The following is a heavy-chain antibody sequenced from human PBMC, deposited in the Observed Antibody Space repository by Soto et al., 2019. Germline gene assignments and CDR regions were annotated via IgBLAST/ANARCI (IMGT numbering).Heavy chain of an antibody. D-gene: IGHD1-26*01. V-gene: IGHV4-34*12. CDR2: IIHSEST. Sequence: SETLSLTCAVYGGSFSAYYWSWVRQPPGKGLEWIGEIIHSESTKYNPSLKSRVTISVDTSKNQFSLKLSSVTAADTAVYYCARQRPTDGGWEFANYYGMDVWGQGTPVTVSS. CDR1: GGSFSAYY. J-gene: IGHJ6*02. CDR3: ARQRPTDGGWEFANYYGMDV.